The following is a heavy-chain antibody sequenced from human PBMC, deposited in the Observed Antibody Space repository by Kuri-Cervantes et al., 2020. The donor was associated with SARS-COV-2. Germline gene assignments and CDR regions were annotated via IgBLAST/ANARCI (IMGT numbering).Heavy chain of an antibody. Sequence: GSLRLSCTVSGGSVSSGSYYWSWIRQPPGKGLEWIGYTYYSGSTNYNPSLKSRVTISVDTSKNQLSLKLSSVTAADTAVYYCASSGAAAGLYWFDPWGQGTLVTVSS. CDR2: TYYSGST. D-gene: IGHD6-13*01. CDR3: ASSGAAAGLYWFDP. J-gene: IGHJ5*02. CDR1: GGSVSSGSYY. V-gene: IGHV4-61*01.